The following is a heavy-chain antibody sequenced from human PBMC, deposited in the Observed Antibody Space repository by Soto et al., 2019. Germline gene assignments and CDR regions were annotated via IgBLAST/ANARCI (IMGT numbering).Heavy chain of an antibody. CDR2: ISYDGSNK. V-gene: IGHV3-30-3*01. J-gene: IGHJ6*02. CDR1: GFTFSSYA. CDR3: AREIALQHHYYRMDV. D-gene: IGHD6-13*01. Sequence: GGSLILSCAASGFTFSSYAMHWVRQAPGKGLEWVAVISYDGSNKYYADSVKGRFTISRDNSKNTLYLQMNSLRAEDTAVYYCAREIALQHHYYRMDVWGQGTTVTVSS.